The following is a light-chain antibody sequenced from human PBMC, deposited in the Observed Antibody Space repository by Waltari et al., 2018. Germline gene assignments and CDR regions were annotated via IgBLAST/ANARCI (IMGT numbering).Light chain of an antibody. J-gene: IGLJ1*01. CDR2: EVT. CDR1: SSDVGRHNL. Sequence: QSALTQPASVSGSPGQSITISCTGTSSDVGRHNLVSWYQQHPGQAPKLMIREVTKRPSGVSNRFAGSKSGNTASLTISGLQAEDEADYYCCSFASTSTPYVFGSGTKVTV. V-gene: IGLV2-23*02. CDR3: CSFASTSTPYV.